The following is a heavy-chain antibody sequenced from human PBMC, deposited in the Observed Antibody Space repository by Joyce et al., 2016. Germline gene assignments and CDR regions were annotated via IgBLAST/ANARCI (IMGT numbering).Heavy chain of an antibody. CDR3: ARGPYCAAYCQTHGPFYFDR. D-gene: IGHD2-21*01. Sequence: EARLVQSGGGFFQPGESLRLSCEASGFAFGNYWMYWVRQVPGKALGWVARINRDGTTTEYADSGEGRFTISRDNDKNTLYLDMNSLRVDDTAVFFCARGPYCAAYCQTHGPFYFDRWGQGTQVTVST. CDR2: INRDGTTT. V-gene: IGHV3-74*03. CDR1: GFAFGNYW. J-gene: IGHJ4*02.